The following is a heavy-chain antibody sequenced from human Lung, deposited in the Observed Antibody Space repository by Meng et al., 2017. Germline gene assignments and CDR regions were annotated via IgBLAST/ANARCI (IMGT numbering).Heavy chain of an antibody. CDR1: GGSITSSTW. J-gene: IGHJ4*02. D-gene: IGHD1-26*01. CDR3: ARFDISSSGRGDY. Sequence: QVQLQESGPGLVHASAPLSLCCVVSGGSITSSTWWSWVRQTPGKGLEWFGEIFHSGSTNYNPPLESRVTISVDKSKNQFSLKVYSVTAADTATYYCARFDISSSGRGDYWGQGILVTVSS. CDR2: IFHSGST. V-gene: IGHV4-4*02.